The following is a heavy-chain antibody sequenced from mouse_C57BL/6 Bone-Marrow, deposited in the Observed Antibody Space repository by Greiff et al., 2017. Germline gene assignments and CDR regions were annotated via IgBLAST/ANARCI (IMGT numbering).Heavy chain of an antibody. CDR1: GYSITSGYY. J-gene: IGHJ4*01. V-gene: IGHV3-6*01. CDR2: ISYDGSN. D-gene: IGHD2-4*01. CDR3: AIYDYALYYYAMDY. Sequence: EVKLQESGPGLVKPSQSLSLTCSVTGYSITSGYYWNWIRQFPGNKLEWMGYISYDGSNNYNPSLKNRISITRDTSKNQFFLKLNSVTTEDTATYYCAIYDYALYYYAMDYWGQGTSVTVSS.